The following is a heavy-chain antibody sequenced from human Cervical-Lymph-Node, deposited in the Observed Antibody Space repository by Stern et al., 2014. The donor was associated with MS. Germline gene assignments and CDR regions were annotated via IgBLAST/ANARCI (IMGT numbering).Heavy chain of an antibody. D-gene: IGHD6-13*01. Sequence: QLVQSGGGLVKPGGSLRLSCAASGFTFSSYSMNWVRQAPGKGLEWVSSISSSSSYIYYADSVKGRFTISRDNAKNSLYLQMNSLRAEDTAVYYCARDSSSWYAIDYWGQGTLVTVSS. J-gene: IGHJ4*02. CDR3: ARDSSSWYAIDY. CDR2: ISSSSSYI. V-gene: IGHV3-21*01. CDR1: GFTFSSYS.